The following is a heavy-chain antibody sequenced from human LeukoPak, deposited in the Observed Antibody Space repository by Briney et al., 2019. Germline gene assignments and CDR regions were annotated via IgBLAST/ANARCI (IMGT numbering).Heavy chain of an antibody. J-gene: IGHJ3*02. CDR1: GFTFSSYS. Sequence: GGSLRLSCAASGFTFSSYSMNWVRQAPGKGLEWVSSISSSSSYIYYADSVKGRFTISRDNAKNSLYLQMNSLRAEDTAVYYCATEVGTPDIRSAFDIWGQGTMVTVSS. CDR2: ISSSSSYI. D-gene: IGHD2-15*01. CDR3: ATEVGTPDIRSAFDI. V-gene: IGHV3-21*01.